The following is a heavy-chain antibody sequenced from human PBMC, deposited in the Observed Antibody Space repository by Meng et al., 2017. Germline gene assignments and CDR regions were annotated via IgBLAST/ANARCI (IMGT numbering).Heavy chain of an antibody. CDR1: GYTFTSYG. D-gene: IGHD5-18*01. CDR2: ISAYNGNT. V-gene: IGHV1-18*01. Sequence: ASVKVSCKASGYTFTSYGISWVRQAPGQGLEWMGWISAYNGNTNYAQKLQGRVTMTTDTSTSTAYMALRSMRSDDTAVYYCARARNVDTAMGYYYYGMDVWGQGTTVTVSS. CDR3: ARARNVDTAMGYYYYGMDV. J-gene: IGHJ6*02.